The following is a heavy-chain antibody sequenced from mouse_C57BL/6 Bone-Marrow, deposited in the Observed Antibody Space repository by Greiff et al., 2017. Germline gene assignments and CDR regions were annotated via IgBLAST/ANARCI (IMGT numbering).Heavy chain of an antibody. CDR3: ASPFSLLWYFDV. CDR2: IYPRSGNT. J-gene: IGHJ1*03. V-gene: IGHV1-81*01. Sequence: QVQLQQSGAELARPGASVKLSCKASGYTFTSYGISWVQQRTGQGLEWIGEIYPRSGNTYYTEKFKGRATLTADKSSSTAYMELRSLTSEASAVYFCASPFSLLWYFDVWGTGTTVTVSS. CDR1: GYTFTSYG.